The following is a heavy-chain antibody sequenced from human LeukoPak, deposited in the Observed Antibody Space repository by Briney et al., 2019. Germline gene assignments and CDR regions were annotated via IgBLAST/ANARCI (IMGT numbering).Heavy chain of an antibody. D-gene: IGHD3-10*02. CDR2: MNPNSGNT. J-gene: IGHJ6*02. CDR1: GYTFTSYD. Sequence: ASVKVSCKASGYTFTSYDINWVRQATGQGLEWMGWMNPNSGNTGYAQKFQGRVSMTRDTSISTAYMELSSQRSEDTAVYYCARGPVEAVFGVSTEDWGQGTTVTVS. V-gene: IGHV1-8*01. CDR3: ARGPVEAVFGVSTED.